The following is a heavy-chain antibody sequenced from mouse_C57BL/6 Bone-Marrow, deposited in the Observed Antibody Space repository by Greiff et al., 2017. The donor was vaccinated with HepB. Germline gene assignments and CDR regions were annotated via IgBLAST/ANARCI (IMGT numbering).Heavy chain of an antibody. Sequence: QVQLKQPGAELVMPGASVKLSCKASGYTFTSYWMHWVKQRPGQGLEWIGEIDPSDSYTNYNQKFKGKSTLTVDKSSSTAYMQLSSLTSEDSAVYYCAREGAYCYWFAYWGQGTLVTVSA. CDR2: IDPSDSYT. CDR3: AREGAYCYWFAY. V-gene: IGHV1-69*01. D-gene: IGHD1-1*01. J-gene: IGHJ3*01. CDR1: GYTFTSYW.